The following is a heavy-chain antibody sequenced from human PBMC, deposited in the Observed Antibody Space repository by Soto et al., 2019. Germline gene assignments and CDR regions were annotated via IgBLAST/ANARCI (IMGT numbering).Heavy chain of an antibody. CDR2: INAGNGNT. Sequence: ASVKVSCKASGYTFTSYAMHWVRQAPGQRLEWMGWINAGNGNTKYSQKFQGRVTITRDTSASTAHMELSSLRSEDTAVYYCARDAYYDFWSGYLVYWGQGTLVTVSS. CDR1: GYTFTSYA. V-gene: IGHV1-3*01. D-gene: IGHD3-3*01. J-gene: IGHJ4*02. CDR3: ARDAYYDFWSGYLVY.